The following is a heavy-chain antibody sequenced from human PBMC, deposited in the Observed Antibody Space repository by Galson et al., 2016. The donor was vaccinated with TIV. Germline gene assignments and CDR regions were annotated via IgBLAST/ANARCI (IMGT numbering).Heavy chain of an antibody. CDR1: GFSLSRSRMC. CDR2: IDGDDDT. V-gene: IGHV2-70*11. Sequence: ALVKPTQTLTLTCTFSGFSLSRSRMCVTWMRQPPGKALEWLARIDGDDDTYYNNFLATRLFITKDTSRNQVVLTLTNLDPADTATYYCARASSDYFYNYGMDVWGLGTTVTVS. CDR3: ARASSDYFYNYGMDV. J-gene: IGHJ6*02. D-gene: IGHD6-19*01.